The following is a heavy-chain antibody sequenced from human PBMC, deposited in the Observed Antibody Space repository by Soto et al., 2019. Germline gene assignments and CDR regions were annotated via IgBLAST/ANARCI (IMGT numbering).Heavy chain of an antibody. V-gene: IGHV3-30*18. D-gene: IGHD6-19*01. CDR1: GFTFSDYA. Sequence: VQLVESGGGVVQPGRSLRLSCAAYGFTFSDYAMHWVRQAPGKGLEWVAVVSHDGRNTHYADSVKGRFTISRDSSKNTVSLEMTSLSAEDTDVYYCAKGGRQWLVTYDFNYWGQGALVTVSS. CDR2: VSHDGRNT. J-gene: IGHJ4*02. CDR3: AKGGRQWLVTYDFNY.